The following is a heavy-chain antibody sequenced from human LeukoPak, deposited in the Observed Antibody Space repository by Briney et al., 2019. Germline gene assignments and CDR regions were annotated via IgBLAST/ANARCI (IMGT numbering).Heavy chain of an antibody. CDR1: GFSFSDHY. CDR3: VRGLNSFDL. Sequence: GGSLRLSSAVSGFSFSDHYVDWVRQTPGRGLEWVGRSRIKADGYITQYAASVKDRFTISRDESKDSLHLQMNSLKTEDTAVYYCVRGLNSFDLWGQETPVTVSS. J-gene: IGHJ4*02. V-gene: IGHV3-72*01. CDR2: SRIKADGYIT.